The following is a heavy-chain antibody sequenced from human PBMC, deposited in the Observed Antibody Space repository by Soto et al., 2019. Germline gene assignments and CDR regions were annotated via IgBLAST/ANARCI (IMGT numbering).Heavy chain of an antibody. D-gene: IGHD6-13*01. CDR2: IIPIFGTA. CDR1: GGSFISYA. V-gene: IGHV1-69*06. Sequence: SVKVSCTAAGGSFISYAISWVRQAPGQGLEWMGGIIPIFGTANYAQKFQGRVTITADKSTSTAYMELSSLRSEDTAVYYCASSIAAAGFAEYFQQWGQGTLVTVSS. J-gene: IGHJ1*01. CDR3: ASSIAAAGFAEYFQQ.